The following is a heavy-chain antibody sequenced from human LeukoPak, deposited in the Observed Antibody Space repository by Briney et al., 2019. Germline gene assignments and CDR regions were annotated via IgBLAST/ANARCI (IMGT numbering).Heavy chain of an antibody. CDR1: GFTFSSYA. J-gene: IGHJ3*02. D-gene: IGHD7-27*01. CDR3: ARKQGIPERLDAFDI. V-gene: IGHV3-23*01. CDR2: ISYGGGTS. Sequence: PGGSPRLSCAASGFTFSSYAMSWVRQAPGKGLKWVSAISYGGGTSYYADSVKGRFTISRDNSKNTLYLQMNSLRAEDTAIYYCARKQGIPERLDAFDIWGQGTMVTVSS.